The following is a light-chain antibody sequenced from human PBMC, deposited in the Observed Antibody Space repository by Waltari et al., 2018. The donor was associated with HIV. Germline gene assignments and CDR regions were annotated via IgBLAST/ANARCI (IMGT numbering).Light chain of an antibody. Sequence: QSALTQPPSASGSPGQSVTISCTGTSSDVGGYNYVSWYQQHPGKAPKLMIYEVSKRPSGVPVRFPGSKSGNTASLTVSGLQAEDEADYYCSSCAGSNNGVFGGGTKLTVL. CDR2: EVS. CDR3: SSCAGSNNGV. CDR1: SSDVGGYNY. J-gene: IGLJ3*02. V-gene: IGLV2-8*01.